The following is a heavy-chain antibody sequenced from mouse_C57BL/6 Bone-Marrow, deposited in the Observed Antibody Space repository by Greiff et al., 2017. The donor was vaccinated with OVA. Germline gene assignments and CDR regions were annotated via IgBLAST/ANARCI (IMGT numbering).Heavy chain of an antibody. CDR1: GYTFTSYG. J-gene: IGHJ4*01. Sequence: QVQLQQSGAELARPGASVKLSCKASGYTFTSYGISWVKQRTGQGLEWIGEIYPRSGNTYYNEKFKGKATLTADKSSSTAYMELRILTSEDSAVYFCARGAGYRGSYAIDYWGQGTSVTVSS. V-gene: IGHV1-81*01. CDR3: ARGAGYRGSYAIDY. CDR2: IYPRSGNT. D-gene: IGHD2-14*01.